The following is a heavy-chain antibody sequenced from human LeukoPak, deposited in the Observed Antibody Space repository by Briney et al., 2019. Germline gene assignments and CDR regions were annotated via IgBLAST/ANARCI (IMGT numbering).Heavy chain of an antibody. J-gene: IGHJ6*02. CDR3: AKDYSNYPNYGMDV. V-gene: IGHV3-23*01. CDR2: ISGSGGST. CDR1: GFTFSSYA. D-gene: IGHD4-11*01. Sequence: PGGSLRLSCAASGFTFSSYAMSWVRQAPGKGLEWGSAISGSGGSTYYADSVKGRFTISRDNSKNTMYLQMNSLRAEDTAVYYCAKDYSNYPNYGMDVWGQGTTVTVSS.